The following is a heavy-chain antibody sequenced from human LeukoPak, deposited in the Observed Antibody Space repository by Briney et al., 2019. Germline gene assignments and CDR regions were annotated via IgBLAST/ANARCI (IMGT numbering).Heavy chain of an antibody. CDR3: ARAIVVVPAASSMPYDAFDI. CDR2: IIPIFGTA. J-gene: IGHJ3*02. V-gene: IGHV1-69*01. CDR1: GGTFSSYA. D-gene: IGHD2-2*01. Sequence: SVKVSCKASGGTFSSYAISWVRQAPGQGLEWMGGIIPIFGTANYAQKFQGRVTITADESTSTAYMELSSLRSEDTAVYYCARAIVVVPAASSMPYDAFDIWGQGTMVTVSS.